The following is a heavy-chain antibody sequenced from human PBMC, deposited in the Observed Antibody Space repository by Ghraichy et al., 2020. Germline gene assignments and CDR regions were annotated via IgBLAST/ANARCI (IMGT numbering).Heavy chain of an antibody. J-gene: IGHJ5*01. V-gene: IGHV1-18*01. D-gene: IGHD2-2*02. CDR3: ARGGCGGTTCYTHNWFDP. CDR1: AYTFTSYA. CDR2: INPNDGNT. Sequence: ASVKVSCKASAYTFTSYAISWVRQAPGQGLEWMGWINPNDGNTNYAQKLQGRVTMTTDTSTSTAYMELRSLRSDDTAVYYCARGGCGGTTCYTHNWFDPWGQGTLVTVSS.